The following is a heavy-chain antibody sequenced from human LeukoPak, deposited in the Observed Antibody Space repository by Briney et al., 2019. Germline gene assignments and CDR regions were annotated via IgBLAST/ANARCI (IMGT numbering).Heavy chain of an antibody. V-gene: IGHV4-30-4*08. CDR3: ARGEYGVADLVPAAIGHYYYYMDV. Sequence: PSETLSLTCTASGGSISSSSYYWSWIRQPPGKGLEWIGYIYYSGSTYYNPSLKSRVTISVDTSKNQFSLKLSSVTAADTAVYYCARGEYGVADLVPAAIGHYYYYMDVWGKGTTVTVSS. J-gene: IGHJ6*03. D-gene: IGHD2-2*01. CDR1: GGSISSSSYY. CDR2: IYYSGST.